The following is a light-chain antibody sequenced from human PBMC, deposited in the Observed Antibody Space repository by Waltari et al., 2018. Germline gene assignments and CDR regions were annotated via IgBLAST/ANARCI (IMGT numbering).Light chain of an antibody. V-gene: IGKV1-5*03. CDR1: QRITNW. J-gene: IGKJ1*01. CDR2: RAS. CDR3: QQYDNYGT. Sequence: TWRGGQRITNWLAWDQEKPRKGARLLSCRASDLESGVPSRFSGSGSGTEFTLTISSLQPDDFATYYWQQYDNYGTFGQGSTVKIK.